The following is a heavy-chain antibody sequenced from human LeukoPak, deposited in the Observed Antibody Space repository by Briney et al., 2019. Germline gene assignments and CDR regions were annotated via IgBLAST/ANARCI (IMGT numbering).Heavy chain of an antibody. CDR2: ISYDGSNK. V-gene: IGHV3-30*18. CDR1: GFTFSSYG. J-gene: IGHJ4*02. Sequence: GGSLRLSCAASGFTFSSYGMHWVRQAPGKGLEWVAVISYDGSNKYYADSVKGRFTISRDNSKNTLYLQMNSLRAEDTAVYYCAKVPRPYCSSTSCYPPGDYWGQGTLVTVSS. CDR3: AKVPRPYCSSTSCYPPGDY. D-gene: IGHD2-2*01.